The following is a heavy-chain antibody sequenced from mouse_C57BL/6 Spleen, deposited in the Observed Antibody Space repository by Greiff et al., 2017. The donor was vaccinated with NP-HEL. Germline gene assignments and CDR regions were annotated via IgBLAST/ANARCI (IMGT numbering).Heavy chain of an antibody. Sequence: EVQRVESGGDLVKPGGSLKLSCAASGFTFSSYGMSWVRQTPDKRLEWVATISSGGSYTYYPDSVKGRFTISRDNAKNTLYLQMSSLKSEDTAMYYCEVYYYGSYYFDYWGQGTTLTVSS. CDR1: GFTFSSYG. CDR2: ISSGGSYT. CDR3: EVYYYGSYYFDY. V-gene: IGHV5-6*01. D-gene: IGHD1-1*01. J-gene: IGHJ2*01.